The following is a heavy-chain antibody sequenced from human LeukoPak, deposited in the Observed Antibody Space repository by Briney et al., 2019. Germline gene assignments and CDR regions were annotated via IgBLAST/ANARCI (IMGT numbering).Heavy chain of an antibody. V-gene: IGHV3-15*01. CDR3: AKDSLPWFGEFFSQRIV. CDR1: GFTFSNAW. CDR2: IKSKSDGGTT. J-gene: IGHJ6*03. Sequence: PGGSLRLSCAASGFTFSNAWMSWVRQAPGKGLEWVGRIKSKSDGGTTDYAAPVKGRFTISRDDSKDTLYLQMNSLRAEDTAVYYCAKDSLPWFGEFFSQRIVWGKGTTVTVSS. D-gene: IGHD3-10*01.